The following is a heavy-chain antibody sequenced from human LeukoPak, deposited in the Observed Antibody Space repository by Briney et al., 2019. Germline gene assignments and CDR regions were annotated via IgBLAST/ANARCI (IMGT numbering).Heavy chain of an antibody. CDR3: ARPGRQDAYNGHYWYFDL. D-gene: IGHD5-24*01. Sequence: SETLSLTCSVYGGSITAYYWSWIRQPPGKGLEWIGEINHSRGTKYNPSLERRVTILLDASKNEFSLNLNSVTAADTAVYYCARPGRQDAYNGHYWYFDLWGRGTLVTVSS. CDR2: INHSRGT. J-gene: IGHJ2*01. V-gene: IGHV4-34*01. CDR1: GGSITAYY.